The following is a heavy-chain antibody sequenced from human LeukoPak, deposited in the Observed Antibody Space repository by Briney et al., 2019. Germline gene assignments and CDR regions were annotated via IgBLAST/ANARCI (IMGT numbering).Heavy chain of an antibody. J-gene: IGHJ5*02. Sequence: PGGSLRLSCAASGFTFSSYAMSWVRQAPGKGPEWVSAISGSGGSTYYADSVKGRFTISRDNSKNTLYLQMNSLRAEDTAVYYCAKEYCSGGSCYSLYTMGLDPWGQGTLVTVSS. CDR2: ISGSGGST. CDR1: GFTFSSYA. V-gene: IGHV3-23*01. D-gene: IGHD2-15*01. CDR3: AKEYCSGGSCYSLYTMGLDP.